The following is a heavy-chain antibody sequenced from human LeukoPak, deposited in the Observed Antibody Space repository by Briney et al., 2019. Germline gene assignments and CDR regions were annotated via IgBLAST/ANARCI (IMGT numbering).Heavy chain of an antibody. D-gene: IGHD2-21*01. Sequence: GGSLRLSCEASEFTFSRFAMSWIRQPPGTGLEWVSTLSGSGGATYYADSVKDGFTTSRDNSKDTLYLQMDNLRADDTAVYYCAKHLGSHSFLFYYMDVWGKGTSVIVSS. CDR3: AKHLGSHSFLFYYMDV. V-gene: IGHV3-23*01. CDR2: LSGSGGAT. CDR1: EFTFSRFA. J-gene: IGHJ6*03.